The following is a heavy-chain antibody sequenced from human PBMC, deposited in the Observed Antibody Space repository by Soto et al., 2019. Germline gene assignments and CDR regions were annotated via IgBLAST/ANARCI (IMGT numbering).Heavy chain of an antibody. V-gene: IGHV4-59*01. D-gene: IGHD2-8*01. CDR2: IYYSGST. CDR3: ARGRCTNGVCYDGFDY. Sequence: SETLSLTCTVSGGSISSYYWSWIRQPPGKGLERIGYIYYSGSTNYNPSLKSRVTISVDTSKNQFSLKLSSVTAADTAVYYCARGRCTNGVCYDGFDYWGQGTLVTVSS. CDR1: GGSISSYY. J-gene: IGHJ4*02.